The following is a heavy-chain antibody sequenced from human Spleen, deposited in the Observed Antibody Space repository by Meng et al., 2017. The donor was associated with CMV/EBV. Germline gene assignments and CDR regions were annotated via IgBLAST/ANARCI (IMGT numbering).Heavy chain of an antibody. CDR2: ITGRDSTT. Sequence: SCVASGFTFSSYALSWVRQAPGKGLQWVSSITGRDSTTYFADSVKGRFTIFRDNSENTLFLQMNGLRAEDTAVYYCAKNGYGVKRDYFDYWGQGTLVTVSS. CDR1: GFTFSSYA. D-gene: IGHD4-17*01. V-gene: IGHV3-23*01. CDR3: AKNGYGVKRDYFDY. J-gene: IGHJ4*02.